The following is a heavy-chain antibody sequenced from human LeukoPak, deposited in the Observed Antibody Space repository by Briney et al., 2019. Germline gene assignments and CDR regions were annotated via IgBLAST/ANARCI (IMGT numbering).Heavy chain of an antibody. J-gene: IGHJ3*02. V-gene: IGHV4-39*07. Sequence: SETLSLTCTVSGGSISSSSYYWGWIRQPPGKGLEWIGSIYYSGSTYYNPSLKSRVTISVDTSKNQFSLKLSSVTAAGTAVYYCARPGGYSWIDAFEIWGQGTMVTVSS. CDR1: GGSISSSSYY. CDR3: ARPGGYSWIDAFEI. D-gene: IGHD5-18*01. CDR2: IYYSGST.